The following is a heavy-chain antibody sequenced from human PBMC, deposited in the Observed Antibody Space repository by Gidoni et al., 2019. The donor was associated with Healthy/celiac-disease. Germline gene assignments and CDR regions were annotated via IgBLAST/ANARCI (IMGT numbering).Heavy chain of an antibody. Sequence: SVKVSCKVSGYTLTELSMHWVRQAPGKGLEWMGGFDPEDGETIYAQKFQGRVTMTEDTSTDTAYMELSSLRSEDTAVYYCATARRAAMVTHDNWFDPWGQGTLVTVSS. CDR2: FDPEDGET. CDR1: GYTLTELS. D-gene: IGHD5-18*01. CDR3: ATARRAAMVTHDNWFDP. V-gene: IGHV1-24*01. J-gene: IGHJ5*02.